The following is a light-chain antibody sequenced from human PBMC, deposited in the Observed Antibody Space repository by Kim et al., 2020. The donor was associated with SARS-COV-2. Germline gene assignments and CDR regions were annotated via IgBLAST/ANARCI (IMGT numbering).Light chain of an antibody. CDR2: KAS. J-gene: IGKJ1*01. CDR3: QDYSTYSKT. CDR1: QSIGSR. V-gene: IGKV1-5*03. Sequence: ASVGDRVTITCRASQSIGSRLAWHQQKPGKAPKVVISKASNLESGVPTRFSGSGSGTEFTLTISSLQPDYFATYYCQDYSTYSKTFGQGTKVDIK.